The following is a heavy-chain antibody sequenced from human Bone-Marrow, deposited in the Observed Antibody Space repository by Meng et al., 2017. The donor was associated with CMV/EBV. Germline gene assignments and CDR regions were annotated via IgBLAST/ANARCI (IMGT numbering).Heavy chain of an antibody. CDR3: ASGIVVVNYYYYGMDV. Sequence: SETLSLTCAVYGGSFSGYYWSWIRQPPGKGLEWIGEINHSGSTNYNPSLKSRVTISVDTSKNQFSLKLSSVTAADTAVYHCASGIVVVNYYYYGMDVWGQGATVTVSS. J-gene: IGHJ6*02. CDR2: INHSGST. CDR1: GGSFSGYY. D-gene: IGHD3-22*01. V-gene: IGHV4-34*01.